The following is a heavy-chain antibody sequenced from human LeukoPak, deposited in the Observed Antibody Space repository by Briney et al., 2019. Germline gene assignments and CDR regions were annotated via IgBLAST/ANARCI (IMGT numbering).Heavy chain of an antibody. D-gene: IGHD5-12*01. J-gene: IGHJ4*02. V-gene: IGHV1-2*02. CDR3: AKDYSGYPELWGFDY. Sequence: ASVKVSCKASGYTFTGYYMHWVRQAPGQGLEWMGWINPNSGGTNYAQKFQGRVTMTRDTSITTAYMELSRLRSDDTAVYYCAKDYSGYPELWGFDYWGQGTLVTVSS. CDR1: GYTFTGYY. CDR2: INPNSGGT.